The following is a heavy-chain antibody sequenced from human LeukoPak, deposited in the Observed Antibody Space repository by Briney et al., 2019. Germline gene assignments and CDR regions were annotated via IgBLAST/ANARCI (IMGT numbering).Heavy chain of an antibody. CDR2: IGGSGDST. J-gene: IGHJ1*01. D-gene: IGHD6-6*01. Sequence: GGSLRLSCAASGFTFSSYGMHWVRQAPGKGLEWVSAIGGSGDSTYYADSVKGRFTISRDNSQNTLYLQMNSLRAEDTAVYYCAKDPLEQLSTIYFQNWGQGTLVTVSS. CDR3: AKDPLEQLSTIYFQN. V-gene: IGHV3-23*01. CDR1: GFTFSSYG.